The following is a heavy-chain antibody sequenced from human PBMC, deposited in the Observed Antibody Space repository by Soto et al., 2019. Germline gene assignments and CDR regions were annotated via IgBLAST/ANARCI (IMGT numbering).Heavy chain of an antibody. J-gene: IGHJ3*02. CDR1: GGSISSGAYY. Sequence: QVQLQESGPGLVKPSQTLSLTCTVSGGSISSGAYYWSWIRQHPGKGLEWIGYIYYSGSTYYNPSLKSRVTISVDTSKNQFSLKLSSVTAADTAVYYCARAVTMVLGVNHDVFDIWGQGTMVTVSS. D-gene: IGHD3-10*01. CDR3: ARAVTMVLGVNHDVFDI. V-gene: IGHV4-31*03. CDR2: IYYSGST.